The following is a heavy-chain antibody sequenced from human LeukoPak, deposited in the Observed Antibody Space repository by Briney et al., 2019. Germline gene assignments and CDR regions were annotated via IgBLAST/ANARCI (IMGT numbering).Heavy chain of an antibody. J-gene: IGHJ6*03. CDR1: GYTFTSYD. CDR2: MNPNSGNT. Sequence: ASVKVSCKASGYTFTSYDINWVRQATGQGLEWMGWMNPNSGNTGYAQKFQGRVTITRNTSISTDYMELSSLRSEDTAVYYCARASEDYDFWSGLRYYYYYMDVWGKGTTVTVSS. CDR3: ARASEDYDFWSGLRYYYYYMDV. D-gene: IGHD3-3*01. V-gene: IGHV1-8*03.